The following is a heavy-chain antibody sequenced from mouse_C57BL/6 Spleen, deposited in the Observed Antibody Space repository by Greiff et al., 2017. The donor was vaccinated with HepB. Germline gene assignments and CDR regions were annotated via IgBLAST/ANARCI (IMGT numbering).Heavy chain of an antibody. V-gene: IGHV3-6*01. J-gene: IGHJ3*01. CDR2: ISYDGSN. CDR1: GYSITSGYY. CDR3: ASDGYYAWFAY. Sequence: EVKLLESGPGLVKPSQSQSLTCSVTGYSITSGYYWNWIRQFPGNKLEWMGYISYDGSNNYNPSLKNRISITRDTSKNQFFLKLNSVTTEDTATYYCASDGYYAWFAYWGQGTLVTVSA. D-gene: IGHD2-3*01.